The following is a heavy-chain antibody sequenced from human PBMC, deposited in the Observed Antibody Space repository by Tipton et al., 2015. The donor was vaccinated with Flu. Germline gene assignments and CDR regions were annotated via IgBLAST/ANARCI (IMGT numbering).Heavy chain of an antibody. CDR1: GGSISSGGYY. Sequence: TLSLTCTVSGGSISSGGYYWSWIRQHPGKGLEWIGYIYYSGSTYYNPSLKSRVTISVDTSKNQFSLKLSSVTAADTAVYYCAREEYSSSSGHFDYWGQGTLVTVSS. D-gene: IGHD6-6*01. J-gene: IGHJ4*02. CDR2: IYYSGST. CDR3: AREEYSSSSGHFDY. V-gene: IGHV4-31*03.